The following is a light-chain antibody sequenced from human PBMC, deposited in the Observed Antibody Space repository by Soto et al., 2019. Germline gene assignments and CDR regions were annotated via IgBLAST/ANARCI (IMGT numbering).Light chain of an antibody. CDR2: EVS. CDR1: SSDFGGYNY. J-gene: IGLJ2*01. V-gene: IGLV2-14*01. CDR3: SSYTSSSNVV. Sequence: QSALTQPASVSGSPGQSITISCTGTSSDFGGYNYVSWYQQHPGKSTKLMIYEVSNRPSGVSNRFSGSKSGNTASLTISGLQAEDEADYYCSSYTSSSNVVFGVGTKLTVL.